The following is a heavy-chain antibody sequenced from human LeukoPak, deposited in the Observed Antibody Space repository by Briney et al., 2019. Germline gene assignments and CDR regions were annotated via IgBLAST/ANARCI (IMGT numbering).Heavy chain of an antibody. CDR1: GYTXTGYY. CDR2: INPNSGGT. V-gene: IGHV1-2*02. J-gene: IGHJ4*02. Sequence: GASVKVSCKASGYTXTGYYIHWVRQAPGQGLEWMGWINPNSGGTNYAQRFQGRVTMTRDTSISTAYMELSRLRSDDTAVYYCAREDYTSSSFDYWGQGALVTVSS. CDR3: AREDYTSSSFDY. D-gene: IGHD6-13*01.